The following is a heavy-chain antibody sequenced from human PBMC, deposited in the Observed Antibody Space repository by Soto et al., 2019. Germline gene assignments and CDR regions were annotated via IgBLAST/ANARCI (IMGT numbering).Heavy chain of an antibody. J-gene: IGHJ4*02. Sequence: GGSLRLSCAASGFTFSSYSMNWVRQAPGKGLEWVSSISSSSSYVYYADSVKGRFTISRDNAKNSLYLQMNSLRAEDTAVYYCARVHYYGSGSYSGPYYFDYWGQGTLVTVSS. CDR1: GFTFSSYS. D-gene: IGHD3-10*01. CDR3: ARVHYYGSGSYSGPYYFDY. V-gene: IGHV3-21*01. CDR2: ISSSSSYV.